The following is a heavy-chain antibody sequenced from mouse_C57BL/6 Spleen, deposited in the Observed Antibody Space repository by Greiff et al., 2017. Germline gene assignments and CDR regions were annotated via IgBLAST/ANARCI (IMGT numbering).Heavy chain of an antibody. CDR2: IYPGDGGT. Sequence: QVQLKQSGAELVKPGASVKISCKASGYAFSSYWMNWVKQRPGKGLEWIGQIYPGDGGTNYNGKFKGKSTLTADKSSSTAYMQLSSLTSEDAAVYFCAKRTTVVDYYAMDYWGQGTSVTVSS. CDR1: GYAFSSYW. CDR3: AKRTTVVDYYAMDY. D-gene: IGHD1-1*01. J-gene: IGHJ4*01. V-gene: IGHV1-80*01.